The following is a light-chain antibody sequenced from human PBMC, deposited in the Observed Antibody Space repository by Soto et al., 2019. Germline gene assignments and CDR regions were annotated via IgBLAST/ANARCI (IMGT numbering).Light chain of an antibody. J-gene: IGKJ5*01. Sequence: EMVLTESPGTLSLSPGERATLSCRASQSVSNNYLAWYQQKPGQAPRLLIYGASNRATGIPARFSGSGSGTEFTLTISSLQSEDFALYYCQQYNDWPPTFGQGTRLQV. CDR2: GAS. CDR1: QSVSNN. V-gene: IGKV3D-15*01. CDR3: QQYNDWPPT.